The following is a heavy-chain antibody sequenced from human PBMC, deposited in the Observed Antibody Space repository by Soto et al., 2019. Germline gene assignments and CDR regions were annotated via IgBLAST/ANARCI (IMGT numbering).Heavy chain of an antibody. J-gene: IGHJ4*02. CDR2: IWYDGSNK. D-gene: IGHD3-22*01. Sequence: PGGSLRLSCAASGFTFSSYGMHWARQAPCKGLEWVAVIWYDGSNKYYVDSVKGRFTISRDNSKNTLYLQMDSLRVEDTAVYYCARVSGAMIVVVITTSYFDYWGQGTLVTVSS. CDR3: ARVSGAMIVVVITTSYFDY. CDR1: GFTFSSYG. V-gene: IGHV3-33*01.